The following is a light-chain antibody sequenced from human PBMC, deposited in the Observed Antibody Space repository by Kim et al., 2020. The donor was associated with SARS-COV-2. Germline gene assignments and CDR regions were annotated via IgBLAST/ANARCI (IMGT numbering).Light chain of an antibody. CDR3: SSYAGSNNWV. CDR1: SSDVGGYNY. CDR2: EVS. J-gene: IGLJ3*02. Sequence: QSALTQPPSASGSPGQSVTISCTGTSSDVGGYNYVSWYQQHPDKAPKLMIYEVSKRPSGVPDRFSGSKSGNTASLTVSGLQAEDGADYYCSSYAGSNNWVFGGGTQLTVL. V-gene: IGLV2-8*01.